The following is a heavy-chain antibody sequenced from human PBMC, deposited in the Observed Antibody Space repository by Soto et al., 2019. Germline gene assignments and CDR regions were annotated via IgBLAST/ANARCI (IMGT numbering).Heavy chain of an antibody. J-gene: IGHJ6*02. D-gene: IGHD5-18*01. CDR1: GGTFTSYA. Sequence: QVQLVQSGAEVKKPGSSVKVSCKASGGTFTSYAISWVRQAPGQGLEWMGGIIPMFGTAKYAQKFQGRVTITADESTSTAYMDLSSLRSDDTAVYYCATLENVNTAMVWVGGDYYYYGMDVWGQGTTVTVSS. CDR3: ATLENVNTAMVWVGGDYYYYGMDV. V-gene: IGHV1-69*12. CDR2: IIPMFGTA.